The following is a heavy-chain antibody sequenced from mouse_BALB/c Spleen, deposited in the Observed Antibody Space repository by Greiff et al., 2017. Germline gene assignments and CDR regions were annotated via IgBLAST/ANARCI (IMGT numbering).Heavy chain of an antibody. CDR1: GFTFSNYW. V-gene: IGHV6-6*02. CDR2: IRLKSNNYAT. J-gene: IGHJ3*01. Sequence: EVQLQESGGGLVQPGGSMKLSCVASGFTFSNYWMNWVRQSPEKGLEWVAEIRLKSNNYATHYAESVKGRFTISRDDSKSSVYLQMNNLRAEDTGIYYCTCPGAYWGQGTLVTVSA. CDR3: TCPGAY.